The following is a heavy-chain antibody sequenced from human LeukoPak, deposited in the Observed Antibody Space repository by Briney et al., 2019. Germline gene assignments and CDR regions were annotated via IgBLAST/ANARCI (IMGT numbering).Heavy chain of an antibody. CDR2: IKQDGSEK. D-gene: IGHD3-22*01. CDR1: GFTFSSYW. Sequence: PGGSLRLSCAASGFTFSSYWMSWVRQAPGKGLEWVANIKQDGSEKYYVDSVKGRFTISRDNAKNSLYLQMNSLRAEDTAVYYCARVGFLKVYGQYYYDSSGYPPDAFDIWGQGTMVTVSS. V-gene: IGHV3-7*01. CDR3: ARVGFLKVYGQYYYDSSGYPPDAFDI. J-gene: IGHJ3*02.